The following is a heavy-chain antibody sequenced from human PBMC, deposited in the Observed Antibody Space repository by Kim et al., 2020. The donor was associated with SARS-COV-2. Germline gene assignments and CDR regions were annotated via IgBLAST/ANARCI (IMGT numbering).Heavy chain of an antibody. CDR3: ARGGVVVAATPHWFDP. CDR2: IYYSGST. CDR1: GGSISSYY. D-gene: IGHD2-15*01. Sequence: SETLSLTCTVSGGSISSYYWSWIRQPPGKGLEWIGYIYYSGSTNYNPSLKSRVTISVDTSKNQFSLKLSSVTAADTAVYYCARGGVVVAATPHWFDPWGQGTLVTVSS. J-gene: IGHJ5*02. V-gene: IGHV4-59*13.